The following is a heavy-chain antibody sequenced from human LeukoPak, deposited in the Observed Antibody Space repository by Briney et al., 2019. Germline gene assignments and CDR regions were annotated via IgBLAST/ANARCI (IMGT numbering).Heavy chain of an antibody. Sequence: SETLSLTCTVSGGSISSYYWSWIRQPPGKGLEWIGYIYYSGSTNYNPSLKSRVTISVDTSKNQFSLKLSSVTAADTAVYYCARATSSMDVWGQGTTVTVSS. V-gene: IGHV4-59*01. CDR2: IYYSGST. D-gene: IGHD2-2*01. CDR3: ARATSSMDV. CDR1: GGSISSYY. J-gene: IGHJ6*02.